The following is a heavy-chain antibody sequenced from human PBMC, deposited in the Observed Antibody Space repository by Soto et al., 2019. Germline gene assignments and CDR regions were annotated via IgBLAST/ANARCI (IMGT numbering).Heavy chain of an antibody. J-gene: IGHJ3*02. CDR3: AGGVGDSRSDWAKKVSFGI. CDR2: ISAYNGNT. D-gene: IGHD6-6*01. V-gene: IGHV1-18*01. CDR1: GYTFTSYG. Sequence: ASVKVSCKASGYTFTSYGISWVRQAPGQGLEWMGWISAYNGNTNYAQKLQGRVTMTTDTSTSTAYMELRSLRSDDTGVLFRAGGVGDSRSDWAKKVSFGILGQRKMVTVSS.